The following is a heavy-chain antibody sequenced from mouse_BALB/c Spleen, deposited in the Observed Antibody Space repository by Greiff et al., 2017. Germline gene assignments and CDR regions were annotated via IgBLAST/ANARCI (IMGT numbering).Heavy chain of an antibody. J-gene: IGHJ4*01. CDR3: ASNYDAMDY. CDR2: INPSNGRT. V-gene: IGHV1S81*02. Sequence: VQLQQPGAELVKPGASVKLSCKASGYTFTSYWMHWVKQRPGQGLEWIGEINPSNGRTNYNEKFKSKATLTVDKSSSTAYMQLSSLTSEDSAVYYCASNYDAMDYWGQGTSVTSPQ. CDR1: GYTFTSYW.